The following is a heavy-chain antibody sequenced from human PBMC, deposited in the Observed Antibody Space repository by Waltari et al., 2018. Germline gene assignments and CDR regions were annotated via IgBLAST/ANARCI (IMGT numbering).Heavy chain of an antibody. CDR3: ARAVRPRGYYYGMDV. J-gene: IGHJ6*02. D-gene: IGHD3-10*01. V-gene: IGHV1-2*04. Sequence: QVQLVQSGAEVKKPGASVKVSCKASGYTFTGYYMHWVRQAPGQGLEWMGWINPNSGGTNYAQKFQGWVTMTRDTSISTAYMELSRRRSDDTAVYYCARAVRPRGYYYGMDVWGQGTTVTVSS. CDR1: GYTFTGYY. CDR2: INPNSGGT.